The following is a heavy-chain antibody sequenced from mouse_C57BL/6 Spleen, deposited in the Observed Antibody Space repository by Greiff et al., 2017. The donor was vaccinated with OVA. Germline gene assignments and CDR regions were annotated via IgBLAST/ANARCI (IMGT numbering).Heavy chain of an antibody. Sequence: QVQLQQPGAELVKPGASVKMSCKASGYTFTSYWITWVKQRPGQGLEWIGDIYPGSGSTNYNEKFKSKATLTVDTSSSTAYMHLSSLTYADSAVLYCAKEIYYDYDYIDYWGQGTTLTVSS. D-gene: IGHD2-4*01. CDR1: GYTFTSYW. V-gene: IGHV1-55*01. CDR2: IYPGSGST. J-gene: IGHJ2*01. CDR3: AKEIYYDYDYIDY.